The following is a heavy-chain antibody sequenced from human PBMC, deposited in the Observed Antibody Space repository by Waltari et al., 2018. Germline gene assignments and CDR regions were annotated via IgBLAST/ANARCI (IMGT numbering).Heavy chain of an antibody. J-gene: IGHJ6*02. CDR2: INRDGSN. Sequence: QVQLQQWGAGLLKPSETLSLTCAVYEGSFSGYFWSWIRQSPGKGLEWIGQINRDGSNIYNPSLKSRVAMSVDTLKSQISLRLTSVTAADAAVYYCARVGDYHGSGRFGLDVWGQGTRVTVSS. V-gene: IGHV4-34*01. CDR3: ARVGDYHGSGRFGLDV. D-gene: IGHD3-10*01. CDR1: EGSFSGYF.